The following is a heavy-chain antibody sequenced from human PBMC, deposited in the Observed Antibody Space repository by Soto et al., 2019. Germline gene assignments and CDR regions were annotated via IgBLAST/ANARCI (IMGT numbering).Heavy chain of an antibody. Sequence: GGSLRLSCAASGFTFSAFWMSWVRQAPGKGLEWVANVKPDGSDKYYVDSVKGRFTISRDNAKDSLYLQMISLRAEDTAVYCCATETYWSFDYWGQGALVTVSS. J-gene: IGHJ4*02. CDR3: ATETYWSFDY. V-gene: IGHV3-7*01. CDR2: VKPDGSDK. CDR1: GFTFSAFW. D-gene: IGHD2-8*02.